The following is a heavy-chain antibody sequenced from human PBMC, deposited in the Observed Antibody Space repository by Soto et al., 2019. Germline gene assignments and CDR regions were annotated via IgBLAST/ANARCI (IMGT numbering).Heavy chain of an antibody. Sequence: EVQLVESGGGLVQPGGSLRLSCVVSGFTFSSSWMHWVRQGPGKGLVWVSRMNPYGSAINYADSVKGRFTTSRDNAKNILYLQMYSLRDEDTPLYYCAKGPPVGLQYCQYWGQGTPVTVSS. V-gene: IGHV3-74*01. CDR3: AKGPPVGLQYCQY. D-gene: IGHD1-26*01. CDR1: GFTFSSSW. CDR2: MNPYGSAI. J-gene: IGHJ1*01.